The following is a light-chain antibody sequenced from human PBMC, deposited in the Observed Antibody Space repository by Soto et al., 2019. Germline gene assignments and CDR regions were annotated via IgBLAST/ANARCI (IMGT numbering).Light chain of an antibody. J-gene: IGLJ2*01. CDR2: DVS. CDR3: SSYTSSSTLMV. Sequence: QSVLTQPASVSGSPGQSITISCTGTSSDVGGYNYVSWYQQHPGKAPKLILYDVSNRPSGVSNRFSGSKSGNTASLTISGLQAEDEADYYCSSYTSSSTLMVFGGGTKLTVL. CDR1: SSDVGGYNY. V-gene: IGLV2-14*01.